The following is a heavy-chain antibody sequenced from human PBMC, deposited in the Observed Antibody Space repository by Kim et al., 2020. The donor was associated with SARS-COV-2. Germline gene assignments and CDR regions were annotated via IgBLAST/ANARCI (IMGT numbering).Heavy chain of an antibody. Sequence: SETLSLTCSVSGDSITSNDFYWGRIPQSPGRGLEWTGHIVNTCNHYSNPSLKGRSTLSADPSNNHFSLTLSFVTAADTAVYFCVRLWRPYYFDSTGEGVYWGKGVMVTVAS. CDR3: VRLWRPYYFDSTGEGVY. D-gene: IGHD3-22*01. CDR2: IVNTCNH. CDR1: GDSITSNDFY. V-gene: IGHV4-39*02. J-gene: IGHJ4*01.